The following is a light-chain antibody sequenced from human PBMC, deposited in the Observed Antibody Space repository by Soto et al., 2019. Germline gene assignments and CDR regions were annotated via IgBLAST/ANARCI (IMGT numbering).Light chain of an antibody. CDR2: KAS. CDR1: QSINSW. V-gene: IGKV1-5*03. CDR3: QQYYSYSWT. Sequence: DIQMTQSPSTLSASVGDRVTITCRASQSINSWLAWYQQKPGKAPKLLIYKASSLESGVPSRFSGSGSGTEFTLTISSLQPDDFATYYCQQYYSYSWTLGQGTKVDIK. J-gene: IGKJ1*01.